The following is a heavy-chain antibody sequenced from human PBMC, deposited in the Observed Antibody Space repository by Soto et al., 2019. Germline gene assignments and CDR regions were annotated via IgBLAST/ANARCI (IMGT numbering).Heavy chain of an antibody. D-gene: IGHD3-10*01. Sequence: EVQLLESGGGLTQPGGSLRLSCAASGFIFSDYAMYWVRQAPGKGLEWVSVISGSAGTTYYADSGSGRFTMSRDNSRNTIYLQMMSLRAEDTAVYYCAKVIGGSESYWGGSHYYYALDVWGQGTTVTVSS. CDR1: GFIFSDYA. V-gene: IGHV3-23*01. CDR3: AKVIGGSESYWGGSHYYYALDV. J-gene: IGHJ6*02. CDR2: ISGSAGTT.